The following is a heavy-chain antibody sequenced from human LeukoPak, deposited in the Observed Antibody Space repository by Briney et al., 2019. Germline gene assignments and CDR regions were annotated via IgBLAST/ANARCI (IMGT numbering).Heavy chain of an antibody. D-gene: IGHD3-10*01. J-gene: IGHJ6*03. CDR1: GGTFSSYA. V-gene: IGHV1-69*05. Sequence: SSVKVSCKASGGTFSSYAISWVRQAPGQGLEWMGRIIPIFGTANYAQKFQGRVTITTDESTSTAYMKLSSLRSEDTAVYYCARENLWFGELDYYYYYMDVWGKGTTVTVS. CDR3: ARENLWFGELDYYYYYMDV. CDR2: IIPIFGTA.